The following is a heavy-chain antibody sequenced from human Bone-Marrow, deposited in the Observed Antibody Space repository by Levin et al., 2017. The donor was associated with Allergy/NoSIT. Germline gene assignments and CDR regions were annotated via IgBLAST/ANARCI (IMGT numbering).Heavy chain of an antibody. D-gene: IGHD5-18*01. CDR1: GYTLTNFG. V-gene: IGHV1-3*01. Sequence: GESLKISCKVSGYTLTNFGVHWLRQAPGQRLEWMGWINVGNGYTQYSQKFQDRFIITRDTSASTTYMELSSLRSEDTAVFFCARPYSFGPLIFDYWGRGTLVTVSS. CDR3: ARPYSFGPLIFDY. CDR2: INVGNGYT. J-gene: IGHJ4*02.